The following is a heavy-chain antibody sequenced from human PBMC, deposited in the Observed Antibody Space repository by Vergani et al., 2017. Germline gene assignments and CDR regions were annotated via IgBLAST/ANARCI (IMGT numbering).Heavy chain of an antibody. CDR2: MYTSGHT. V-gene: IGHV4-61*02. J-gene: IGHJ6*03. Sequence: QVQLQESGPGLLKPSQTLSLTCTVSGASVSRGTYYWTWIRQPAGKKLEWIVRMYTSGHTIYNPSLESRVTMSVDTSKNQFSLKLSSVTAADTAVYYCASSYVRYYYYYMDVWGKGTTVTVSS. CDR3: ASSYVRYYYYYMDV. D-gene: IGHD1-26*01. CDR1: GASVSRGTYY.